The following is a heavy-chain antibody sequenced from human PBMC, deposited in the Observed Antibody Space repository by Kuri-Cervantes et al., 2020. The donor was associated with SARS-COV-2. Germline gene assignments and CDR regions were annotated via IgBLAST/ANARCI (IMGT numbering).Heavy chain of an antibody. CDR2: ISSSSSTI. Sequence: GGSLRLSCAASGFTFSTYAMRWVRQAPGKGLEWVSYISSSSSTIYYADSVKGRFTISRDNAKNSLYLQMNSLRDEDTAVYYCARDGIITISYYYYYGMDDWGQGTTVTVSS. V-gene: IGHV3-48*02. CDR3: ARDGIITISYYYYYGMDD. CDR1: GFTFSTYA. D-gene: IGHD3-9*01. J-gene: IGHJ6*02.